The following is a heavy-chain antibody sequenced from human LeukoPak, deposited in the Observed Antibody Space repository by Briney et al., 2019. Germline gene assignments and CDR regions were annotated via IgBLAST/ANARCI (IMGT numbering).Heavy chain of an antibody. CDR3: ARDPLLAAAGITY. CDR2: IYYSGST. V-gene: IGHV4-30-4*01. D-gene: IGHD6-13*01. Sequence: SQTLSLTCTVSGGSISSGDYYWSWIRQPPGKGLEWIGYIYYSGSTYYNPSLKSRVTISVDTSKNQFSLKLSSVTAADTAVYYCARDPLLAAAGITYWGQGTLVTVSS. J-gene: IGHJ4*02. CDR1: GGSISSGDYY.